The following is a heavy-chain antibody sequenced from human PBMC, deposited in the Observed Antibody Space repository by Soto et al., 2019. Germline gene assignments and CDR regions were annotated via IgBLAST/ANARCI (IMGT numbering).Heavy chain of an antibody. V-gene: IGHV3-23*01. CDR3: AKDEVQQLGRFDY. CDR2: ISGSGGST. Sequence: EVQLLESGGGLVQPGGSLRLSCSASGFTFSSYAMSWVRQAPGKGLEWVSDISGSGGSTYYADSVKGRFTISRDNSKNRGYLQRNSLRAEDTAVYYCAKDEVQQLGRFDYWGQGTMVTVSS. CDR1: GFTFSSYA. D-gene: IGHD6-13*01. J-gene: IGHJ4*02.